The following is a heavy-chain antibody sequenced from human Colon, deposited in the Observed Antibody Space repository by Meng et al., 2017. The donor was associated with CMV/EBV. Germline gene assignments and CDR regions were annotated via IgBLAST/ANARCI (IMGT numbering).Heavy chain of an antibody. CDR1: GFTISDRH. CDR2: VTRDSMI. D-gene: IGHD2-15*01. CDR3: ARDRGFVPQDGYYDMDA. V-gene: IGHV3-11*04. Sequence: GESLKISCEVSGFTISDRHMSWIRQAPGKGLEWIIYVTRDSMIYSADSVRGRFTIPRDNAKNSLYLQTNSLRAEDTAVYYCARDRGFVPQDGYYDMDAWGQGTTVTVSS. J-gene: IGHJ6*02.